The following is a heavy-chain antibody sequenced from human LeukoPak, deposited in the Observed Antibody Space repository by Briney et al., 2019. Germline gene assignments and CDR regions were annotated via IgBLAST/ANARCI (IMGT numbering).Heavy chain of an antibody. CDR3: VKYTGNSILVRFDY. V-gene: IGHV3-23*01. CDR1: GFTFSSYA. J-gene: IGHJ4*02. Sequence: PGGPLSLSCAASGFTFSSYAMTWVRQAPGKGLEWVSGISGSGSGTYYADSVKGRFTISRDNSKTTLYLQINSLRAEDTALYYCVKYTGNSILVRFDYWGQGTLVTVSS. CDR2: ISGSGSGT. D-gene: IGHD4-23*01.